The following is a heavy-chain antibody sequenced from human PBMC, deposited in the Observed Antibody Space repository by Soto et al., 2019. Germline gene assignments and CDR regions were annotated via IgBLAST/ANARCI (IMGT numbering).Heavy chain of an antibody. Sequence: PGGSLRLSCAASGFTFSSYAMHWVRQAPGKGLEWVAVISYDGSNKYYADSVKGRFTISRDNSKNTLYLQMNSLRAEDTAVYYCARDLGGTMDIVLMVYVKAYGMDVWGQGTTVTVSS. CDR3: ARDLGGTMDIVLMVYVKAYGMDV. CDR1: GFTFSSYA. D-gene: IGHD2-8*01. J-gene: IGHJ6*02. CDR2: ISYDGSNK. V-gene: IGHV3-30-3*01.